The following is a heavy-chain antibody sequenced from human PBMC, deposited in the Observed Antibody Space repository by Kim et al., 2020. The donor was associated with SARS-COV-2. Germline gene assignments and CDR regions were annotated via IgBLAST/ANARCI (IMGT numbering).Heavy chain of an antibody. V-gene: IGHV1-18*01. J-gene: IGHJ6*02. D-gene: IGHD3-16*01. CDR3: ARGGRVLGNWYYGMDV. Sequence: KLQGRVTMTTDTSTSTAYMELRSLRSDDTAVYYCARGGRVLGNWYYGMDVWGQGTTVTVSS.